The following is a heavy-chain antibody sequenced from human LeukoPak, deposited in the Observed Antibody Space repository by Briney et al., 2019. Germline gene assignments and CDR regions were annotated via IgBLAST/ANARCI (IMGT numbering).Heavy chain of an antibody. V-gene: IGHV3-30-3*01. J-gene: IGHJ4*02. CDR1: GFTFSSYA. CDR3: ARSPYYDILAGFYYYFDY. Sequence: TGGSLRLSCAASGFTFSSYAMHWVRQAPGKGLESVADISYDGSNKYYADSVKGRLTISRDNSKSTLYLQMNSLRAEDTATYYCARSPYYDILAGFYYYFDYWGQGTLVTVSS. CDR2: ISYDGSNK. D-gene: IGHD3-9*01.